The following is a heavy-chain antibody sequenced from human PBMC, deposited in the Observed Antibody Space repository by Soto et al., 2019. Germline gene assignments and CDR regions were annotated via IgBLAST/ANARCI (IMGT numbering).Heavy chain of an antibody. D-gene: IGHD3-3*01. CDR2: ISDSGGNT. CDR3: ARSFGVVIMPYYYMDV. Sequence: GGSLRLSCAASGFTFSSYAMSWVRQAPGKGLEWVSAISDSGGNTYYADSVKGRFTISRDNSKNTLYLQMNSLRAEDTAVYYCARSFGVVIMPYYYMDVWGKGTTVTVSS. V-gene: IGHV3-23*01. J-gene: IGHJ6*03. CDR1: GFTFSSYA.